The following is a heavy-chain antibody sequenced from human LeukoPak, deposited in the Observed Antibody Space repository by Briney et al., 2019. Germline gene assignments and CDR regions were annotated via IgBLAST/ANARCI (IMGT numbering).Heavy chain of an antibody. CDR3: ARDIRDYDDYGVNDDAFDI. Sequence: IPSETLSLTCTVSGGSISSYYWSWIRQPAGKGLEWIGRIYTSGSTNYNPSLKSRVTMSVDTSKNQFSLKLSSVTAADTAVYYCARDIRDYDDYGVNDDAFDIWGQGTMVTVSS. D-gene: IGHD4-17*01. J-gene: IGHJ3*02. CDR2: IYTSGST. V-gene: IGHV4-4*07. CDR1: GGSISSYY.